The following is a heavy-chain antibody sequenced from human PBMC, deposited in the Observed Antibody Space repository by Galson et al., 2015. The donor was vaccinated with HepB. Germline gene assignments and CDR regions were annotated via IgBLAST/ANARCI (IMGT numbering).Heavy chain of an antibody. CDR1: GFTFTTHG. CDR3: AKQSYDYGGNLGDY. Sequence: PLRLSCAAPGFTFTTHGIHWVRQAPGKGLEWVAFIRYDGSNKYYADSVKGRFTISRDNSKNTLYLQMNSLRAEDTAVYYCAKQSYDYGGNLGDYRGQGTLVTVSS. J-gene: IGHJ4*02. CDR2: IRYDGSNK. D-gene: IGHD4-23*01. V-gene: IGHV3-30*02.